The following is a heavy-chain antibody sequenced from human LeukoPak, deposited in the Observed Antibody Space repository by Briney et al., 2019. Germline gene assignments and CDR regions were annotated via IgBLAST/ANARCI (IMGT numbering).Heavy chain of an antibody. CDR1: GFIFSTYG. CDR3: AREESSSSGYYFDY. V-gene: IGHV3-21*01. J-gene: IGHJ4*02. D-gene: IGHD6-6*01. Sequence: GGSLRLSCAASGFIFSTYGMHWVRQAPGKGLEWVSSISSSGSYIYYADSVKGRFTISRDNAKSSLYLQMNSLRAEDTAVYYCAREESSSSGYYFDYWGQGTLVTVSS. CDR2: ISSSGSYI.